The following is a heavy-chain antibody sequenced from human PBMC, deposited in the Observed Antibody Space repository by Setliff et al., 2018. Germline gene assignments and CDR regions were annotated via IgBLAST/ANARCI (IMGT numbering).Heavy chain of an antibody. D-gene: IGHD3-22*01. V-gene: IGHV3-30*02. CDR1: GFTFSKYG. Sequence: GGSLRLSCAASGFTFSKYGMYWVRQAPGKGLEWVAFIRYDGSNKYYADSVKGRFTISRDNSKNTLYLQMNSLRAEDTAVYYCAKEWALPYYYDSSGYPDYWGQGTLVTVSS. J-gene: IGHJ4*02. CDR2: IRYDGSNK. CDR3: AKEWALPYYYDSSGYPDY.